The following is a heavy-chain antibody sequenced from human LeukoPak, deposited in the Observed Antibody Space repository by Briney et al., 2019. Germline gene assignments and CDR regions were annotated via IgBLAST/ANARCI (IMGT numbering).Heavy chain of an antibody. CDR1: GGSFSGYY. J-gene: IGHJ3*02. CDR3: ACITMIVVAPDAFDI. CDR2: INHSGST. Sequence: SSETLSLTCAVYGGSFSGYYWSWIRQPPGKGLEWIGEINHSGSTNYNPSLKSRVTISVDTSKNQFSLKLSSVTAADTAVYYCACITMIVVAPDAFDIWGQGTMVTVSS. D-gene: IGHD3-22*01. V-gene: IGHV4-34*01.